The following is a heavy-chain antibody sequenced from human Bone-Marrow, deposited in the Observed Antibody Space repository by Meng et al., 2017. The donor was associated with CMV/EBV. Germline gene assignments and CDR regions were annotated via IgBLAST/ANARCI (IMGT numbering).Heavy chain of an antibody. J-gene: IGHJ2*01. V-gene: IGHV4-4*07. CDR2: IYTSGST. D-gene: IGHD1-26*01. CDR1: GGSFISYY. Sequence: QAHLPCPAPGLLNPPASLSLSRLVLGGSFISYYWSWLRQPAGKGLEWIGRIYTSGSTNYNPSLKSRVTMSVDTSKNQFSLKLSSVTAADTAVYYCARGCRPRIVGATRYFDLRGRGTLVTVSS. CDR3: ARGCRPRIVGATRYFDL.